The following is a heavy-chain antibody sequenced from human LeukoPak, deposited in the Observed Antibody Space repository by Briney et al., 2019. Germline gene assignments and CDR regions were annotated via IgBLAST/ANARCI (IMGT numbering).Heavy chain of an antibody. CDR1: GFTFSSYW. Sequence: PGGSLRLSCAASGFTFSSYWMSWVRRAPGKGLEWVANIKQDGSEKYYVDSVKGRFTISRDNAKNSLYLQMNSLRAEDTAVYYCARLCQVTTCAKFEHWGQGILVTVSS. D-gene: IGHD4-17*01. CDR3: ARLCQVTTCAKFEH. V-gene: IGHV3-7*01. CDR2: IKQDGSEK. J-gene: IGHJ4*02.